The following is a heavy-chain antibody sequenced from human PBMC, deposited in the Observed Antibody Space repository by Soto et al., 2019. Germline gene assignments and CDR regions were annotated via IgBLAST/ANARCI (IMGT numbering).Heavy chain of an antibody. CDR1: GFTFSSYA. CDR3: ARDATVTTSGNDY. J-gene: IGHJ4*02. CDR2: ISYDGSNK. V-gene: IGHV3-30-3*01. D-gene: IGHD4-17*01. Sequence: GGSLRLSCAASGFTFSSYAMHWVRQAPGKGLEWVAVISYDGSNKYYADSVKGRFTISRDNSKNTLYLQMNSLRAEDTAVYYCARDATVTTSGNDYWGQGTLVTVSS.